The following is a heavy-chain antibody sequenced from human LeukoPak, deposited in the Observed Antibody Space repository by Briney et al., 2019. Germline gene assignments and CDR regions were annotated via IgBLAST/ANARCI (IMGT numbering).Heavy chain of an antibody. J-gene: IGHJ4*02. CDR1: GYSFTSYW. CDR3: ARRRSGLIDY. D-gene: IGHD1-14*01. Sequence: GESLKISCRGSGYSFTSYWIGWVRQMLGKGLEWMGLIYPGDSDTRYSPSFQGQVTISADNPISTAYLQWSSLKASDTAMYYCARRRSGLIDYWGQGTLVTVSS. V-gene: IGHV5-51*01. CDR2: IYPGDSDT.